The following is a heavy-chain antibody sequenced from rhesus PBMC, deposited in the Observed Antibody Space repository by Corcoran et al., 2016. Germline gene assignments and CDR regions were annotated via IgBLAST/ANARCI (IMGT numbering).Heavy chain of an antibody. Sequence: EVQLVESGGGLVQPGGSLRLSCAASGFTLRSYGMSWVRQDPGKGREWVSYISKVVGNTYYDDSLKGRVTMSRDNSKNTLSLQMNSLRAEDTAVYYCAKWRVGATPYFDYWGQGVLVTVSS. D-gene: IGHD1-44*02. V-gene: IGHV3S5*01. CDR3: AKWRVGATPYFDY. CDR2: ISKVVGNT. J-gene: IGHJ4*01. CDR1: GFTLRSYG.